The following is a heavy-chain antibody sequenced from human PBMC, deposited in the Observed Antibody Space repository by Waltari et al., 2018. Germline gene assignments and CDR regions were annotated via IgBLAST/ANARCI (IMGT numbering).Heavy chain of an antibody. CDR3: AREGDGYSPFDY. CDR2: INHRGNT. D-gene: IGHD4-4*01. CDR1: GGSFRDSY. Sequence: QVQLQQWGAGLLKPSETLSLTCAVYGGSFRDSYWSWIRQPPGKGLEWIGEINHRGNTNYNPPLKRRVTISVDTSKIQVSLKRTSVTAADTATYYCAREGDGYSPFDYWGQGTLVTVSS. V-gene: IGHV4-34*01. J-gene: IGHJ4*02.